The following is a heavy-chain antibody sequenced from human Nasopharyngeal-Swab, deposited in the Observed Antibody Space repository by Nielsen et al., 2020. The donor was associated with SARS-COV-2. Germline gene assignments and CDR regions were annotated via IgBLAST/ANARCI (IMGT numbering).Heavy chain of an antibody. Sequence: GGSLRLSCAASGFTFSDYYMSWIRQAPGKGLEWVSYISSSSSYTNYADSVKGRFTISRDNAKNSLYLQMNSLRAEDTAVYYCARVHVDTAGPSGAFDIWGQGTMVTVSS. V-gene: IGHV3-11*06. CDR1: GFTFSDYY. CDR3: ARVHVDTAGPSGAFDI. CDR2: ISSSSSYT. J-gene: IGHJ3*02. D-gene: IGHD5-18*01.